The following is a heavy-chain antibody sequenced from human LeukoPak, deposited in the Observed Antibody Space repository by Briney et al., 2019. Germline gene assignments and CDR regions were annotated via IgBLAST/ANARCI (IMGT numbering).Heavy chain of an antibody. Sequence: SGTLSLTCAVSGSSISSGGHSWSWIRQPPGKGLEWIGYIYHSGSTYYNPSLKSRVTISVDRSKNQFSLKLSSVTAADTAVYYCARRVPPPGGMDVWGQGTTVTVSS. D-gene: IGHD4/OR15-4a*01. V-gene: IGHV4-30-2*01. CDR1: GSSISSGGHS. CDR2: IYHSGST. J-gene: IGHJ6*02. CDR3: ARRVPPPGGMDV.